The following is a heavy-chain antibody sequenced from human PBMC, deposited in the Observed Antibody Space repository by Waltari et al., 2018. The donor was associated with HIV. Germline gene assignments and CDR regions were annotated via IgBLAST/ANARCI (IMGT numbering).Heavy chain of an antibody. D-gene: IGHD6-6*01. CDR3: ARDAYSSSVAWFDP. J-gene: IGHJ5*02. Sequence: EVQLVESGGGLVQPGGSLRLSCAASGFTFSSYWLSWFRQAPGKGLEWVANIKQDGSEKYYVDSVKGRFTISRDNAKNSLYLQMNSLRAEDTAVYYCARDAYSSSVAWFDPWGQGTLVTVSS. CDR2: IKQDGSEK. CDR1: GFTFSSYW. V-gene: IGHV3-7*01.